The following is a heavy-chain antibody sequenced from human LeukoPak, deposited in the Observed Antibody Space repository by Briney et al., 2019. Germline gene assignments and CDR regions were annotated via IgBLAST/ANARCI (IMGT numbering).Heavy chain of an antibody. D-gene: IGHD1-7*01. CDR2: IIPVFGTS. CDR3: ATTSVRLDY. Sequence: GASVKVSCKASGGTFSNYAINWVRQAPGQGLEWMGGIIPVFGTSRYPQRFQGRVTMTRDTSTSTVYMELSSLRSEDTAVFYCATTSVRLDYWGQGTLVTVSS. V-gene: IGHV1-69*05. CDR1: GGTFSNYA. J-gene: IGHJ4*02.